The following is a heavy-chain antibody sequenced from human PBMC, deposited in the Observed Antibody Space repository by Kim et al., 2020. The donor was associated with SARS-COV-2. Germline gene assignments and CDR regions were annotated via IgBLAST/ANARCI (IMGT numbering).Heavy chain of an antibody. D-gene: IGHD5-18*01. CDR1: GFSFSDSA. V-gene: IGHV3-73*01. Sequence: GGSLRLSCAASGFSFSDSAVHWVRQASGVGLEWIGLITSKARNYATAYAASVRGRFAVSRDDSKNTAYLLMNSLKTEDKAVYYCTRRLAMVSTSAFDYWGQGTLVTVSS. CDR2: ITSKARNYAT. J-gene: IGHJ4*02. CDR3: TRRLAMVSTSAFDY.